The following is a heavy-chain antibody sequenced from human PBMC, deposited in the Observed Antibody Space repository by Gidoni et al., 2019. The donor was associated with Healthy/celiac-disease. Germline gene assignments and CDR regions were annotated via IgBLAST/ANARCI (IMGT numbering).Heavy chain of an antibody. D-gene: IGHD3-3*01. J-gene: IGHJ4*02. V-gene: IGHV3-48*01. Sequence: EVQLVESGGGLVQPGCSLRLSCAASGFTFSRYSMNWVRQAPGKGLEWVSYISSSSSTIYYADAVKGRFTISRDNAKNSLYLQMNSLRAEDTAVYYCARDGMTIFGVVTHFDYWGQGTLVTVSS. CDR3: ARDGMTIFGVVTHFDY. CDR2: ISSSSSTI. CDR1: GFTFSRYS.